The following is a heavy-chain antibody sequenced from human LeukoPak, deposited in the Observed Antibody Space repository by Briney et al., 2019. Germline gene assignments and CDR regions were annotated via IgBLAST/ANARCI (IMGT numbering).Heavy chain of an antibody. D-gene: IGHD5-24*01. Sequence: SETLSLTCTVSGGSISSGGYYWSWLRQPPGKGLEWIGYIYHSGSTYYNPSLKSRVTISVDRSKNQFSLKLSSVTAADTAVYYCARQPLLEMATIDYFDYWGQGTLVTVSS. CDR1: GGSISSGGYY. CDR3: ARQPLLEMATIDYFDY. CDR2: IYHSGST. V-gene: IGHV4-30-2*02. J-gene: IGHJ4*02.